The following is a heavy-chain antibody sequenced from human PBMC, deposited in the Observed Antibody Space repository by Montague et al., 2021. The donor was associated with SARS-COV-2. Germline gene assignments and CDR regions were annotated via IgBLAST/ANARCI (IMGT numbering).Heavy chain of an antibody. V-gene: IGHV4-39*01. J-gene: IGHJ4*02. CDR2: IYYSGST. CDR3: ARHRTHYDEVWETHRYTPDY. Sequence: SETLSLTCSVSGGSFSSSSYYWGWLRQPPGKGPEWIGSIYYSGSTNYNPSLKSRVTMSVDTSKKQFSLRLTSVTAADTAVYYCARHRTHYDEVWETHRYTPDYWGQGTLVTVSS. D-gene: IGHD3-16*02. CDR1: GGSFSSSSYY.